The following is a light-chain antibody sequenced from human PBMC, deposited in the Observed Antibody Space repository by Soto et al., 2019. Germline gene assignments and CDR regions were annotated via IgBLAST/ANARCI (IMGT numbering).Light chain of an antibody. CDR3: QQYSDWPLT. CDR1: QSVRSN. CDR2: DIS. J-gene: IGKJ3*01. V-gene: IGKV3-15*01. Sequence: EIVMTQSPATLSVSPGERATLSCRASQSVRSNYLAWYQQKPGQAPRLLIHDISTRAPGIPARFSGSGSGAEFTLTLSSLPSEDLAVYFCQQYSDWPLTFGPGTKVDI.